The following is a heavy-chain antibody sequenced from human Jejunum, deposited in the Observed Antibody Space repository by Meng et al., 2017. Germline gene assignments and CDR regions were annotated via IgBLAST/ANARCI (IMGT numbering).Heavy chain of an antibody. CDR2: ISPHDGGT. J-gene: IGHJ4*02. CDR1: GSHFIGYW. D-gene: IGHD3-3*01. V-gene: IGHV1-2*07. CDR3: AILEGG. Sequence: QVLLVRCGTEVKQPGASVNVSCNTSGSHFIGYWLYWVPPAPGQCLQWIGWISPHDGGTNYAHEFLGRVTVTRDMSTSTVYMDMSRLTYDDTAIYYCAILEGGWGQGTLVTVSS.